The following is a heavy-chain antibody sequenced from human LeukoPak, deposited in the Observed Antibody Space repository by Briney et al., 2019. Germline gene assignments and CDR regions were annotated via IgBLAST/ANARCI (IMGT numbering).Heavy chain of an antibody. J-gene: IGHJ4*02. D-gene: IGHD5-12*01. CDR1: GFTFSSYS. CDR3: ARQGGDSGYDHYFDY. Sequence: TGGSLRLSCAASGFTFSSYSMNWVRQAPGKGLEWVSSISSSSSYIYYADSVKGRFTISRDNAKNSLYLQMNSLRAEDMAVYYCARQGGDSGYDHYFDYWGQGTLVTVSS. V-gene: IGHV3-21*01. CDR2: ISSSSSYI.